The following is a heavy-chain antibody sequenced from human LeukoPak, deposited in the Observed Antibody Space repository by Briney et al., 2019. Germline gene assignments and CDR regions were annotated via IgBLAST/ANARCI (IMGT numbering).Heavy chain of an antibody. V-gene: IGHV3-48*03. CDR2: ISSSGSTI. J-gene: IGHJ6*04. CDR3: AELGITMIGGV. Sequence: GGALRLSCAAPGFTFSCYEMNWGRQAPGKGLEWVSYISSSGSTIYYADSVKGRFTISRDNAKNSLYLQMNSLRAEDTAVYYCAELGITMIGGVWGKGTTVTISS. D-gene: IGHD3-10*02. CDR1: GFTFSCYE.